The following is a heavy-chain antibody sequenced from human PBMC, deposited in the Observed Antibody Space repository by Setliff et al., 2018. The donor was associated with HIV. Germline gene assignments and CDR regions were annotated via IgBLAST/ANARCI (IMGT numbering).Heavy chain of an antibody. CDR3: ARHRYSSSINWFDP. CDR2: IYNSVTT. CDR1: GASISSNT. J-gene: IGHJ5*02. V-gene: IGHV4-59*01. D-gene: IGHD6-13*01. Sequence: SETLSLTCIVSGASISSNTWSWIRQAPGKGLQWIGFIYNSVTTNYNPSLKSRVTISLDTSKNQFSLKLTSVTAADTAVYYCARHRYSSSINWFDPWGQGTLVTVSS.